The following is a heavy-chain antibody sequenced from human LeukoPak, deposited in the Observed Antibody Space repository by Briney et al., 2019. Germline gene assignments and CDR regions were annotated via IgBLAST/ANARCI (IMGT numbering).Heavy chain of an antibody. CDR2: FDPEDGET. CDR1: GYTLTELS. J-gene: IGHJ4*02. Sequence: ASVKVSCKVSGYTLTELSMHWVRQAPGKGLEWMGGFDPEDGETIYAQKFQGRVTMTEDTSTDTAYMELSSLRSEDTAVYYCATHPSFYDYGDYVSQSYFDYWGQGTLVTVFS. V-gene: IGHV1-24*01. CDR3: ATHPSFYDYGDYVSQSYFDY. D-gene: IGHD4-17*01.